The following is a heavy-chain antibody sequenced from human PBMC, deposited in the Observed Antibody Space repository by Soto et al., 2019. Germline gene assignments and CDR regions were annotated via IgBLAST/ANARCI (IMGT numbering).Heavy chain of an antibody. J-gene: IGHJ6*02. V-gene: IGHV3-21*01. CDR1: GFAFSTYS. D-gene: IGHD2-15*01. Sequence: EVQLVESGGGLVKPGGSLRLSCAASGFAFSTYSMNWVRQAPGKGLEWVSFISSSSSYIYYADSVKGRFTISRDNAKHSLYLQMNSLRAEDTAVYYCARDGMVVGAPDVWGQGTTVTVSS. CDR3: ARDGMVVGAPDV. CDR2: ISSSSSYI.